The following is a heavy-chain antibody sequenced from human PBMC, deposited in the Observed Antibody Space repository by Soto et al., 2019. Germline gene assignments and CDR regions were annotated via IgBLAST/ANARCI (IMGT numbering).Heavy chain of an antibody. CDR3: ARARGDCSSTSCYARYCYYYMDV. J-gene: IGHJ6*03. D-gene: IGHD2-2*01. Sequence: QVQLQESGPGLVKPSGTLSLTCAVSSGSISSSNWWSWVRQPPGKGLEWIGEMCHSGSTNYNPSLTDSVTISVDKSKTQFSLKLSSVTAADTAVYYCARARGDCSSTSCYARYCYYYMDVSGKGTTVTVSS. V-gene: IGHV4-4*02. CDR2: MCHSGST. CDR1: SGSISSSNW.